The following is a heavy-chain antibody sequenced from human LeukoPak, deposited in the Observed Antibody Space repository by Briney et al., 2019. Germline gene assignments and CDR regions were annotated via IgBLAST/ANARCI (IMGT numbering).Heavy chain of an antibody. CDR2: INPNNGGT. CDR3: ASDRLRGYSGYDFDY. CDR1: GYTFTGYY. Sequence: ASVKVSCKASGYTFTGYYMHWVRQAPGQGLEWMGWINPNNGGTNYAQKFQGRVTMTRDTSISTAYMDVSRLRSDDTAVYYCASDRLRGYSGYDFDYWGQGTLVTVSS. J-gene: IGHJ4*02. D-gene: IGHD5-12*01. V-gene: IGHV1-2*02.